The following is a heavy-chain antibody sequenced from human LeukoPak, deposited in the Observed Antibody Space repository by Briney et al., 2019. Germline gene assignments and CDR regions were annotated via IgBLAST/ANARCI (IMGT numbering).Heavy chain of an antibody. CDR1: GYTFTGYY. V-gene: IGHV1-2*02. D-gene: IGHD1-26*01. CDR2: INPNSGGT. CDR3: ARRFQWELQGYYYYMDV. J-gene: IGHJ6*03. Sequence: ASVKVSCKASGYTFTGYYMHWVRQAPGQGLEWMGWINPNSGGTNYAQKFQGRVTMTRDTSISTAYMELSRLRSDDTAVYYCARRFQWELQGYYYYMDVWGKGTTVTVSS.